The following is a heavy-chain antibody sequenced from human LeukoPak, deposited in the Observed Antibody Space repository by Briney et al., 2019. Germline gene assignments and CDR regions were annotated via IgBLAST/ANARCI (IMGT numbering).Heavy chain of an antibody. CDR1: GYSISSGYY. CDR3: ARGEPLQSAFDY. J-gene: IGHJ4*02. V-gene: IGHV4-38-2*02. D-gene: IGHD4-11*01. Sequence: SETLSLTCTVSGYSISSGYYWGWIRQPPGKGLEWIGSIYHSGSTNYNPSLKSRVTISVDTSKNQFSLKLSSVTAADTAVYYCARGEPLQSAFDYWGQGTLVTVSS. CDR2: IYHSGST.